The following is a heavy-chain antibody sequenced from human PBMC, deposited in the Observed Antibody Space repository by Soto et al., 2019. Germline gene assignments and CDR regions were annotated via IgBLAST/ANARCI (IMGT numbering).Heavy chain of an antibody. J-gene: IGHJ2*01. CDR1: GYTFTSYG. CDR2: ISAYNGNT. D-gene: IGHD3-22*01. CDR3: ARDLGGYFFFRAEDGIRDVRSVSAFLLNRSSDL. V-gene: IGHV1-18*01. Sequence: ASVKVSCKASGYTFTSYGISWVRHAPGQALEWMEWISAYNGNTNYAQKLQGRVTMTKDTSTSTAYMELRSLRSDDTAVYYCARDLGGYFFFRAEDGIRDVRSVSAFLLNRSSDL.